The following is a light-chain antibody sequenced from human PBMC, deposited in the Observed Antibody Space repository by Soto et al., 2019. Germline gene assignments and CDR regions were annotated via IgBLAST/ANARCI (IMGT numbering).Light chain of an antibody. Sequence: EIVLTQSPGTLSLSPGERATLSCRASQSVSSSYLAWYQQKPGQAPRLIIYGASSRATGIPDRFSGSGSGIDFTLTISRLKPEDVAVYYCQQYGRSPWTFGQGTKVEIK. CDR3: QQYGRSPWT. J-gene: IGKJ1*01. CDR1: QSVSSSY. V-gene: IGKV3-20*01. CDR2: GAS.